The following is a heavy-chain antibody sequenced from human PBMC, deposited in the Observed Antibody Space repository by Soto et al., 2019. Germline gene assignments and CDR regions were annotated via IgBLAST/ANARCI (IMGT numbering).Heavy chain of an antibody. CDR3: AREDIVVVVAATGGGKISRWFDP. D-gene: IGHD2-15*01. V-gene: IGHV3-21*01. CDR1: GFTFSSYS. CDR2: ISSSSSYI. J-gene: IGHJ5*02. Sequence: GGSLRLSCAASGFTFSSYSMNWVRQAPGKGLEWVSSISSSSSYIYYADSVRGRFTISRDNAKNSLYLQMNSLRAEDTAVYYCAREDIVVVVAATGGGKISRWFDPWGQGTLVTVSS.